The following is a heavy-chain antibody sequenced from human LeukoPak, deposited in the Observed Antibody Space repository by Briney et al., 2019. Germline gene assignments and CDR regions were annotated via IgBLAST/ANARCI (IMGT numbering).Heavy chain of an antibody. CDR3: ARIDDSSGYNKNYYYYGMDV. CDR1: GFTFSSYW. CDR2: IKQDGSEK. J-gene: IGHJ6*02. D-gene: IGHD3-22*01. V-gene: IGHV3-7*01. Sequence: GGSLRLSCAASGFTFSSYWMSWVRQAPGKGLEWVANIKQDGSEKYYVDSVKGRFTISRDNAKNSLYLQMNSLRAEDTAVYYCARIDDSSGYNKNYYYYGMDVWGQGTTVTVSS.